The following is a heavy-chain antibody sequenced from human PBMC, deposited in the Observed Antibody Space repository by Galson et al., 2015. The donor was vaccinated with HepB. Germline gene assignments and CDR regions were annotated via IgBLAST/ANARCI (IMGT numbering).Heavy chain of an antibody. D-gene: IGHD6-13*01. CDR1: GFTFDDYG. Sequence: SLRLSCAVSGFTFDDYGMHWVRQAPGKGLEWVSGISWNSDNIGYADSVKGRFTISRDNAKNSLYLQMNSLRTEDTALYYCAKDLLGSFHSSSWHDHFDYWGQGTLVTVSS. V-gene: IGHV3-9*01. J-gene: IGHJ4*02. CDR2: ISWNSDNI. CDR3: AKDLLGSFHSSSWHDHFDY.